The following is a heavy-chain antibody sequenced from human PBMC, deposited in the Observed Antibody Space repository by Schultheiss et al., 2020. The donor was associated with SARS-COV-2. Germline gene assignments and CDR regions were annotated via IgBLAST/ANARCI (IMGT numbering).Heavy chain of an antibody. CDR1: GFTVSSNY. Sequence: GESLKISCAASGFTVSSNYMYWVRQAPRKGLEWVSVIYSGGSTYYADSVKGRFTISRDNSKNTLYLQMNSLRAEDTAVYYCARDVRAAAGDAFDIWGQGTMVTVSS. CDR3: ARDVRAAAGDAFDI. CDR2: IYSGGST. V-gene: IGHV3-66*01. D-gene: IGHD6-13*01. J-gene: IGHJ3*02.